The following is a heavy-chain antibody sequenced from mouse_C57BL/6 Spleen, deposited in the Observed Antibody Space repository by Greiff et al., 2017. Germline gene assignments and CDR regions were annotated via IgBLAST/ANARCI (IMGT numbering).Heavy chain of an antibody. Sequence: QVQLQQPGAELVMPGASVKLSCKASGYTFTSYWMHWVQQSPGQGLEWIGEIGHSDSYTNSNQKVTGKYTLTVDKSSSTSYMQLSSLTSEDTAVYYCARRLRRPYYYAMDYWGQGTSVTVSS. CDR2: IGHSDSYT. CDR3: ARRLRRPYYYAMDY. CDR1: GYTFTSYW. D-gene: IGHD3-2*02. J-gene: IGHJ4*01. V-gene: IGHV1-69*01.